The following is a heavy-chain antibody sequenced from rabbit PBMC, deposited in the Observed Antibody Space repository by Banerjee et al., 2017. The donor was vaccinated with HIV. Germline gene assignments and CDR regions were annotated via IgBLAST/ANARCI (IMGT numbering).Heavy chain of an antibody. D-gene: IGHD7-1*01. CDR1: GSDISSNA. J-gene: IGHJ4*01. CDR3: ARESFAGYAGYGYNL. CDR2: IYSSNGDK. Sequence: QEQLVESGGGLVQPEGSLTLTCKASGSDISSNAMCWVRQAPGKGLELIACIYSSNGDKWYASWVNGRFTISRSTSLNTVDLKMTSLTVADTATYFCARESFAGYAGYGYNLWGQGTLVTVS. V-gene: IGHV1S47*01.